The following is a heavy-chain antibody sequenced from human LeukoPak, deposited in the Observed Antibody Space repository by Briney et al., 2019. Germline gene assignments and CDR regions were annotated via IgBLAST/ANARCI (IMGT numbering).Heavy chain of an antibody. Sequence: GGSLRLSCAASGLTFSNYWMHWVRQAPGKGLVWVSRIKSDVSSTSYADSVKGRFTISRDNAKNTLYLQMNSLRVEDTAVYYCARRGAVTYAFDIWGQGTMVTVSS. CDR1: GLTFSNYW. D-gene: IGHD4-17*01. V-gene: IGHV3-74*01. CDR3: ARRGAVTYAFDI. J-gene: IGHJ3*02. CDR2: IKSDVSST.